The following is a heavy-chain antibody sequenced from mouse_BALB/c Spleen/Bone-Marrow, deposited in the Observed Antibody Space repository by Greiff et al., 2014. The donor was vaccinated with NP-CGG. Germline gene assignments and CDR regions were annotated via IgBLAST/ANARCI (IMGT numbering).Heavy chain of an antibody. V-gene: IGHV7-1*02. CDR3: ARAPGTWYFDY. CDR2: SRNKANDYTT. D-gene: IGHD3-3*01. Sequence: EVKLEESGGGLVQPGGSLRLSCATSGFTFSDFYMEWVRQPPGKRLEWIAASRNKANDYTTEYSASVKGRFIVSRDTSQSILYLQMNALRAEDTAIYYCARAPGTWYFDYWGQGTTLTVSS. CDR1: GFTFSDFY. J-gene: IGHJ2*01.